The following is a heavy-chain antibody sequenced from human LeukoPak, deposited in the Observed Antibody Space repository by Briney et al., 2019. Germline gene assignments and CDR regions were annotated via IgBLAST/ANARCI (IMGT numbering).Heavy chain of an antibody. Sequence: GGSLRLSCAASGFTFSRYSMNWVRQAPGKGLVWVSRINSDGSSTIHADSVKGRFTISRDNAKNTLYLQMNSLRAEDTAVYYCAREVYSSGWSSFDYWGQGTLVTVSS. J-gene: IGHJ4*02. CDR2: INSDGSST. V-gene: IGHV3-74*01. CDR1: GFTFSRYS. D-gene: IGHD6-19*01. CDR3: AREVYSSGWSSFDY.